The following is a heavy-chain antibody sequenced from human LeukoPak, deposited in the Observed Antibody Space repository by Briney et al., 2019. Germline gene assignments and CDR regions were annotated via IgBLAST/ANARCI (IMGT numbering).Heavy chain of an antibody. CDR3: ARTYYYDSSGYLYYYYYGMDV. D-gene: IGHD3-22*01. CDR1: GYTFTSYD. V-gene: IGHV1-8*01. J-gene: IGHJ6*02. Sequence: ASVKVSCKASGYTFTSYDINWVRQATGQGLEWMGWMNPSSGNTGYAQKFQGRVTITRNTSISTAYMELSSLRSEDTAVYYCARTYYYDSSGYLYYYYYGMDVWGQGTTVTVSS. CDR2: MNPSSGNT.